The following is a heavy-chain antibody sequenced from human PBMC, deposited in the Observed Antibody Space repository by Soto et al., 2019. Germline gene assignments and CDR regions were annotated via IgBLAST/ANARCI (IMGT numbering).Heavy chain of an antibody. Sequence: GESLKISCKGSGYSFTSYWIGWVRQMPGKGLEWMGIIYPGDSDTRYSPSFQGQVTISADKSISTAYLQWSSLKASDPAMYYCASRGAYWYDSSGPSYAFDIWGQGTMVTVSS. J-gene: IGHJ3*02. CDR1: GYSFTSYW. CDR3: ASRGAYWYDSSGPSYAFDI. D-gene: IGHD3-22*01. CDR2: IYPGDSDT. V-gene: IGHV5-51*01.